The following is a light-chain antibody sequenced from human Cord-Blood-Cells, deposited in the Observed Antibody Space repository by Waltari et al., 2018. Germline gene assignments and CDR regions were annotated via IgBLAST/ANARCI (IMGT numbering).Light chain of an antibody. V-gene: IGLV1-44*01. J-gene: IGLJ3*02. CDR2: SKS. Sequence: QSVLTQPPSAPGTPGQRVTISCSGSSSNIGSNPVNWYQQRPGMAPHLLIYSKSQRTSLRPDRCSGAKSCHATARATSGRQPADEADYYCAAWDDSLNGWVFGGGTKLTVL. CDR1: SSNIGSNP. CDR3: AAWDDSLNGWV.